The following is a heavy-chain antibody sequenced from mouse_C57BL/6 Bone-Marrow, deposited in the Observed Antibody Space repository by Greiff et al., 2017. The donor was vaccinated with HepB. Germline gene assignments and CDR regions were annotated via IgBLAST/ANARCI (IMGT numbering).Heavy chain of an antibody. Sequence: QVQLQQSGAELVKPGASVKLSCKASGYTFTSYWMHWVKQRPGQGLEWIGMIHPNSGSTNYNEKFKSKATLTVDKSSSTAYMQLSSLTSEDSAVYYCASGYYLWYVDVGGTGTTVTVSS. CDR2: IHPNSGST. J-gene: IGHJ1*03. CDR1: GYTFTSYW. D-gene: IGHD2-1*01. CDR3: ASGYYLWYVDV. V-gene: IGHV1-64*01.